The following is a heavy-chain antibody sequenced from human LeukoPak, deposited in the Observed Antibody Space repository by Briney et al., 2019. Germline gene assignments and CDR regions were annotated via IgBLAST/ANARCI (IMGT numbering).Heavy chain of an antibody. Sequence: ASVKVSCKASGDTFINYGISWVRQAPGQGLEWMGWISPYNGDTKYAEKFKGRVTMTRDTSTNTAYMELRSLRADDTAVYYCAREPSGYYDSGVYPWGQGTLVTVSP. CDR2: ISPYNGDT. V-gene: IGHV1-18*01. CDR3: AREPSGYYDSGVYP. D-gene: IGHD3-22*01. CDR1: GDTFINYG. J-gene: IGHJ5*02.